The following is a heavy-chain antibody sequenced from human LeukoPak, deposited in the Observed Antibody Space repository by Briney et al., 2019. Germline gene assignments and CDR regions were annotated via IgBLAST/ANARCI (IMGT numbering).Heavy chain of an antibody. CDR1: GYSFTSYW. J-gene: IGHJ3*02. V-gene: IGHV5-51*01. Sequence: GESLKISCMGSGYSFTSYWIGWVRQMPGKGLEWMGIIYPGDSGTRYSPSFQGQVTISADKSISTAYLQWSSLKASDTAMYYCARLEVVVVTPGRAAFDIWGQGTMVTVSS. CDR3: ARLEVVVVTPGRAAFDI. CDR2: IYPGDSGT. D-gene: IGHD3-22*01.